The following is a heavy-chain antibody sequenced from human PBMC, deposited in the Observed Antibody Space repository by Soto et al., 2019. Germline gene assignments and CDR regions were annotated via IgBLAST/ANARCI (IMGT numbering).Heavy chain of an antibody. CDR3: ARRADYDSSGYYFLDY. J-gene: IGHJ4*02. CDR2: NYDSGST. CDR1: GGSISSGDYY. D-gene: IGHD3-22*01. Sequence: QVQLQESGPGLVKPSQTLSLTCTVSGGSISSGDYYWSWIRQPPGKGLEWIGYNYDSGSTYYNPSLKSRVTLSVDTAKNQFSLKLNSVTAADTAVYYCARRADYDSSGYYFLDYWGQGTLVTVSS. V-gene: IGHV4-30-4*01.